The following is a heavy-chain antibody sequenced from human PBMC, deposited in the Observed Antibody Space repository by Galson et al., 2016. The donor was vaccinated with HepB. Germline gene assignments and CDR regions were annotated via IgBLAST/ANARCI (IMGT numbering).Heavy chain of an antibody. CDR2: ISSNGGST. J-gene: IGHJ6*02. V-gene: IGHV3-64D*09. D-gene: IGHD5-18*01. Sequence: SLRLSCAASGFTFSSYAMHWVRQAPGKGLEYVSAISSNGGSTYYADSVKGRFTISRDNSKNMLYLQMSSLRAEDTGIYYCAKDGTRGYNYGYYYYGMDVWGQGTTVTVAS. CDR1: GFTFSSYA. CDR3: AKDGTRGYNYGYYYYGMDV.